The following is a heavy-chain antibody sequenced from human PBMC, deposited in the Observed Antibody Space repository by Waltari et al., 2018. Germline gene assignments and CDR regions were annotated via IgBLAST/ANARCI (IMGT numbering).Heavy chain of an antibody. Sequence: EVQLVESGGGLVQPGGSLRLSCAASGFTFSSYAMSWVRQAPGKGLEWVAAISGSGGRTYAADSVKGRFTISRDNSKNTLYLQMNSLRAEDTAVDYCAKPKGSGYDWFDYWGQGTLVTVSS. CDR2: ISGSGGRT. V-gene: IGHV3-23*04. J-gene: IGHJ4*02. D-gene: IGHD5-12*01. CDR1: GFTFSSYA. CDR3: AKPKGSGYDWFDY.